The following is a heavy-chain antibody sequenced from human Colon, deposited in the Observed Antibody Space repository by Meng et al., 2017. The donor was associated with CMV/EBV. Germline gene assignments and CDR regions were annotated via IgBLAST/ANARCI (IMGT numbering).Heavy chain of an antibody. J-gene: IGHJ5*02. D-gene: IGHD2-8*01. CDR3: ARSGFPPNGLFPEQRYDP. CDR2: IYVNGKT. CDR1: FRVGSNY. V-gene: IGHV3-53*01. Sequence: FRVGSNYMPWLRQTPERGLEWVSVIYVNGKTEYVESVKGRFTISRDSSKNILYLQMNSLRVEDTAIYYCARSGFPPNGLFPEQRYDPWGQGTLVTVSS.